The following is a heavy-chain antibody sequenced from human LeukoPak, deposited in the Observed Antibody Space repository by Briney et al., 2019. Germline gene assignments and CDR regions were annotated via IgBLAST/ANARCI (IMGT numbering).Heavy chain of an antibody. D-gene: IGHD1-26*01. Sequence: SVEVSCKASGGTFSSYTIGWVRQAPGQGLKWLGRIIPILGIANYAQKFQGRVTITTDESTSTAYMELSSLRSEDTAVYYCARDVQLIPGSYYRLDYWGQGTLVTVSS. V-gene: IGHV1-69*16. J-gene: IGHJ4*02. CDR2: IIPILGIA. CDR1: GGTFSSYT. CDR3: ARDVQLIPGSYYRLDY.